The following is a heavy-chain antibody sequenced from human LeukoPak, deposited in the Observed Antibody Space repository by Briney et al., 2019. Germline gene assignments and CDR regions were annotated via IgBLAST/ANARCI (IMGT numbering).Heavy chain of an antibody. CDR3: ARAVGNYDSSGLYYYYYMDV. D-gene: IGHD3-22*01. J-gene: IGHJ6*03. Sequence: KASETLSLTCTVSGGSISSYYWSWIRQPAGKGLEWIGRIYTSGSTNYNPSLKSRVTMSVDTSKNQFSLKLSSVTAADTAVYYCARAVGNYDSSGLYYYYYMDVWGKGTTVTVSS. CDR2: IYTSGST. CDR1: GGSISSYY. V-gene: IGHV4-4*07.